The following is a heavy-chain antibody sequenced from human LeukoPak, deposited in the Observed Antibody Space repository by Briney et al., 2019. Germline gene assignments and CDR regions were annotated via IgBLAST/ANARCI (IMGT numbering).Heavy chain of an antibody. V-gene: IGHV3-9*01. Sequence: PGGSLRLSCAASGFTFDDYAMHWVRQAPGKGLEWVSGISWNSGSIGYADSVKGRFTISRDNAKNSLYLQMNSLRAEDTALYYCAKGLALADPYYFDYWGQGTLVTVSS. CDR3: AKGLALADPYYFDY. D-gene: IGHD6-19*01. CDR1: GFTFDDYA. CDR2: ISWNSGSI. J-gene: IGHJ4*02.